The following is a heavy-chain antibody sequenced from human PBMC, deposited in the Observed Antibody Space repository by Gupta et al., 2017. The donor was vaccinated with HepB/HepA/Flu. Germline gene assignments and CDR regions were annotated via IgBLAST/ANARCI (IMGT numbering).Heavy chain of an antibody. V-gene: IGHV4-39*01. D-gene: IGHD4-17*01. CDR2: IYYSGST. CDR3: ARTTVTGYGMDV. CDR1: GGSISSSSYY. Sequence: QLQLQESGPGLVKPSETLSLTCTVSGGSISSSSYYWGWIRQPPGKGLEWIGSIYYSGSTYYNPSLKRRVTISVDTSKNQFSLKLSSVTAADTAVYYCARTTVTGYGMDVWGQGTTVTVSS. J-gene: IGHJ6*02.